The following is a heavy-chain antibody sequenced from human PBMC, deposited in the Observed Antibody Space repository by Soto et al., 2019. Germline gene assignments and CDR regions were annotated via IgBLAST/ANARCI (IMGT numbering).Heavy chain of an antibody. CDR3: AIDRYGDRYFDY. J-gene: IGHJ4*02. D-gene: IGHD4-17*01. V-gene: IGHV4-61*01. CDR2: IYYSGST. Sequence: SETLSLTCTVSGGSVSSGSYYWSWIRQPPGKGLEWIGYIYYSGSTNYNPSPKSRVTISADTSKNQFSLKLSSVTAADTAVYYCAIDRYGDRYFDYWGQGTLVTVSS. CDR1: GGSVSSGSYY.